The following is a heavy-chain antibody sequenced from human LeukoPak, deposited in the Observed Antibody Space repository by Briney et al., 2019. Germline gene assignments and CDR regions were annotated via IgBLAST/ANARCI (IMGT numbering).Heavy chain of an antibody. CDR3: AREREVGYSSVTFDP. D-gene: IGHD5-18*01. Sequence: ASVKVSCKASGYTFTGYYMHSVRQAPGQGLEWMGWINPNSGGTNYAQKFQGRVTMTRDTSISTAYMELSRLRSDDTAVYYCAREREVGYSSVTFDPWGQGTLVTVSS. J-gene: IGHJ5*02. CDR2: INPNSGGT. CDR1: GYTFTGYY. V-gene: IGHV1-2*02.